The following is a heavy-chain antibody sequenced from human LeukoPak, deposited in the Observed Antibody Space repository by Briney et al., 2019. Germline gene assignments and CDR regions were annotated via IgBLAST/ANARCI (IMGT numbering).Heavy chain of an antibody. J-gene: IGHJ4*02. Sequence: SETLSLTCIVSGASISNYYWSWIRQTPEKGLEWMGHIHTRGGSSYYPSLKSRLTMSIDTSRNQLSLKLTSVTAADTALYFCARLGSYHDFWGQGALVTVSS. D-gene: IGHD1-26*01. CDR2: IHTRGGS. CDR3: ARLGSYHDF. CDR1: GASISNYY. V-gene: IGHV4-4*09.